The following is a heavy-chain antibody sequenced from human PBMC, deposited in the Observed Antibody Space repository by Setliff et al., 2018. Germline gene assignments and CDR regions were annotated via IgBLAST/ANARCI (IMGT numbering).Heavy chain of an antibody. CDR3: ARTGTYRYFDS. J-gene: IGHJ4*02. D-gene: IGHD1-7*01. CDR2: LYTRGTT. CDR1: GGSISSHY. Sequence: SETLSLTCTVSGGSISSHYWTWIRQPAGKGLEWIGRLYTRGTTYSNASLASRLTLSVDTSKNQFSLKLTSVTAADTAVYYCARTGTYRYFDSWGQGSRVTVSS. V-gene: IGHV4-4*07.